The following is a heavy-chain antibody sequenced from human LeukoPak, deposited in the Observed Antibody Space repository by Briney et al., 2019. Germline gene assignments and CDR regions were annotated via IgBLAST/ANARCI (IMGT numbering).Heavy chain of an antibody. V-gene: IGHV3-48*04. CDR2: ISSSSRTI. D-gene: IGHD6-19*01. CDR1: GFTFSSYS. J-gene: IGHJ4*02. CDR3: ARVGTSGWTSDY. Sequence: GGSLRLSCAASGFTFSSYSINWVRQAPGKGLEWLSYISSSSRTISYADSLKGRSTVSRDNAKNSLDLQMNSLRVEDTAVYYCARVGTSGWTSDYWGQGTLVTVSS.